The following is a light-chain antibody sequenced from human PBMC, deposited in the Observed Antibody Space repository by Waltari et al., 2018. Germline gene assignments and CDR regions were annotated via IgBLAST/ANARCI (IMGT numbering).Light chain of an antibody. CDR1: QSLSNW. V-gene: IGKV1-5*03. CDR3: QQYRNLWT. Sequence: DIQMTQSPSTLSASVGDRVTIHCRASQSLSNWLACYQQKPGKAPKVLIYKASTLESGFPSRFSGSGSGTEFTLTISSLQPDDFATYYCQQYRNLWTFGQGTKVEIK. J-gene: IGKJ1*01. CDR2: KAS.